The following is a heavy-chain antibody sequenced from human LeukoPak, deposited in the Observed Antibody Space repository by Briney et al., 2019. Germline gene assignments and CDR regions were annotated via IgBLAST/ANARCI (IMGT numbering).Heavy chain of an antibody. CDR1: GFTFSSYG. V-gene: IGHV3-30*18. J-gene: IGHJ6*02. Sequence: GGSQRLSCAASGFTFSSYGMHWVRQAPGKGLEWVAVISYDGSNKYYADSVKGRFTISRDNSKNTLYLQMNSLRAEDTAVYYCAKEYCSSTSCYGYYYYGMDVWGQGTTVTVSS. CDR3: AKEYCSSTSCYGYYYYGMDV. CDR2: ISYDGSNK. D-gene: IGHD2-2*01.